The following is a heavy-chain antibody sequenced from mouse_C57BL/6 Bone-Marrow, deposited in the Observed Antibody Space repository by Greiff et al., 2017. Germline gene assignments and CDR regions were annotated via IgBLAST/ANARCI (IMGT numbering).Heavy chain of an antibody. Sequence: QVPLQQPGAELVMPGASVKLSCKASGYTFTSYWMHWVKQRPGQGLEWIGELDPSDSDTTYNQKFKGKSTLTVDKSSSAAYMQLSSLTSEDSAVYDCARSNWDPYYAMDDWGQGTSVTVSS. CDR2: LDPSDSDT. CDR1: GYTFTSYW. V-gene: IGHV1-69*01. D-gene: IGHD4-1*01. J-gene: IGHJ4*01. CDR3: ARSNWDPYYAMDD.